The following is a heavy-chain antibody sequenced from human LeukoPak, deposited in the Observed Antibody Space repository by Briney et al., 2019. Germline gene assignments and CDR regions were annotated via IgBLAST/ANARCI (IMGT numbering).Heavy chain of an antibody. D-gene: IGHD1-1*01. Sequence: KRGESLKISCKGSGYSFTSYWIGWVRQMPGKGLEWMGIIYPGDSDTRYSPSFQGQVTISADKSISTAYLQWSSLKASDTAMYYCARHPTTWSAYSDYWGQGTLVTVSS. J-gene: IGHJ4*02. CDR1: GYSFTSYW. CDR3: ARHPTTWSAYSDY. CDR2: IYPGDSDT. V-gene: IGHV5-51*01.